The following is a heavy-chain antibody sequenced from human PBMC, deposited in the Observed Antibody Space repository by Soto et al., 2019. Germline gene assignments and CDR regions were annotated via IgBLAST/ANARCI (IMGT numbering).Heavy chain of an antibody. CDR3: ARAMSNVATSLGSPGNRLFCWTSHADSGMSTEESGGMDV. D-gene: IGHD2-15*01. J-gene: IGHJ6*02. Sequence: ASVKVSCKASGYTFTSYYMHWVRQAPGQGLEWMGIINPSGGSTSYAQKFQGRVTMTRDTSTSTVYMELSSLRSEDTAVYYCARAMSNVATSLGSPGNRLFCWTSHADSGMSTEESGGMDVWGQGTTVTVSS. V-gene: IGHV1-46*01. CDR2: INPSGGST. CDR1: GYTFTSYY.